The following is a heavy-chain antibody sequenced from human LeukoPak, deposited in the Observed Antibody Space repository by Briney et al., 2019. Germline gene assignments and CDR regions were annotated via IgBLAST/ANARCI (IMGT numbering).Heavy chain of an antibody. D-gene: IGHD5-18*01. CDR3: ARESKIKLQLWSNGPFDY. J-gene: IGHJ4*02. Sequence: GGSLRLSCAASGFTFSSYAMSWVRQAPGKGLEWVPAISGSGGSTYYADSVKGRFTISRDNSKNTLYLQMSSLRAEDTAVYYCARESKIKLQLWSNGPFDYWGQGTLVTVSS. V-gene: IGHV3-23*01. CDR2: ISGSGGST. CDR1: GFTFSSYA.